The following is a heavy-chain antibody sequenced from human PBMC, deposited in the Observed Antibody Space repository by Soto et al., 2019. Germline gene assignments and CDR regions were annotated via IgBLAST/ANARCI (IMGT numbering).Heavy chain of an antibody. CDR3: AREKQRESRLWYPGYH. V-gene: IGHV1-69*13. Sequence: SVKVSCMASGCTFSSYAISWVRQAPGQGLEWMGGIIPIFCTPNYEQKFQGRVTITADESTSTASMELSSLRSEDTAVYYCAREKQRESRLWYPGYHWGQGTLVTVSS. CDR1: GCTFSSYA. D-gene: IGHD5-18*01. J-gene: IGHJ5*02. CDR2: IIPIFCTP.